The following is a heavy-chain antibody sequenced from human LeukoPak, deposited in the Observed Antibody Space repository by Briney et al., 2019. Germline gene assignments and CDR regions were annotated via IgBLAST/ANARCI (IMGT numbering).Heavy chain of an antibody. CDR2: IYYSGSTT. CDR3: ARGNAI. V-gene: IGHV4-59*01. J-gene: IGHJ4*02. CDR1: GGPISSYY. Sequence: SETLSLTCTVSGGPISSYYWSWIRQPPGKGLEWIGYIYYSGSTTNYNPSLKSRVTISVDTSKNQFSLNLSSVTAADTALYYCARGNAIWGQGTLVTVSS.